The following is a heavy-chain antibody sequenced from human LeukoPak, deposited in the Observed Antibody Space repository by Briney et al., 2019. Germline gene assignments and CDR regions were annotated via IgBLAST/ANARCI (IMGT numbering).Heavy chain of an antibody. CDR2: IHYSGTT. CDR1: GGSISGYY. J-gene: IGHJ4*02. Sequence: PSETLSLTCTVSGGSISGYYWNWIRQPPGKGLEWIGYIHYSGTTNYNPSLKSRVTISVDTSKNQLSLKLSSVTAADTAVYYCARSYGSGNYFDYWGQGTLVTVSS. D-gene: IGHD3-10*01. V-gene: IGHV4-59*01. CDR3: ARSYGSGNYFDY.